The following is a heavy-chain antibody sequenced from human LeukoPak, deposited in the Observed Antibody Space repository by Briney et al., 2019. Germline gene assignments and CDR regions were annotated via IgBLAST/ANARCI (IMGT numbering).Heavy chain of an antibody. V-gene: IGHV3-21*01. D-gene: IGHD2-2*02. CDR3: ARPAPPHQKLLYAFDI. CDR2: ISSSSSYI. Sequence: GGSLRLSCAASGFTFSSYSMNWVRQAPGKGLEWVSSISSSSSYIYYADSVKGRFTISRDNAKNSLYLQMNSLRAEDTAVYYCARPAPPHQKLLYAFDIWGQGTMVTVSS. CDR1: GFTFSSYS. J-gene: IGHJ3*02.